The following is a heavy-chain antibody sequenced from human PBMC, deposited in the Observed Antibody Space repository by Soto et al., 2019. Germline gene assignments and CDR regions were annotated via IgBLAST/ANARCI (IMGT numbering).Heavy chain of an antibody. CDR3: AKDPGYCSGGSCYRYFDY. Sequence: GGSLRLSCAASGFTFSSYAMTWVSQAQGKGLEWVSAISGSGGSTYYADSVKGRFTISRDNSKHTLYLQMNSLRAEDTAVYYCAKDPGYCSGGSCYRYFDYWGQGTLVTVSS. CDR1: GFTFSSYA. J-gene: IGHJ4*02. D-gene: IGHD2-15*01. V-gene: IGHV3-23*01. CDR2: ISGSGGST.